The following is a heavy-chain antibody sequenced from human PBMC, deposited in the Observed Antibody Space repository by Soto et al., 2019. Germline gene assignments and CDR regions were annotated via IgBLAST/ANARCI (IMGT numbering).Heavy chain of an antibody. CDR1: GYTFTSYG. CDR3: ANSGVVVAATDGAFDI. V-gene: IGHV1-18*01. J-gene: IGHJ3*02. CDR2: ISAYNGNT. D-gene: IGHD2-15*01. Sequence: GASVKVSCKASGYTFTSYGISWVRQAPGQGLEWKGWISAYNGNTNYAQKLQGRVTMTTDTSTSTAYMELRSLRSDDTAVYYCANSGVVVAATDGAFDIWGQGTMVTVSS.